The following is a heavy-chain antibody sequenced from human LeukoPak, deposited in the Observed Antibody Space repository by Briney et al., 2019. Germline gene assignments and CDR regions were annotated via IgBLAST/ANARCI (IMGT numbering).Heavy chain of an antibody. D-gene: IGHD5-12*01. CDR1: GGSLSNYY. CDR3: ARDGGATIRGDYFDY. J-gene: IGHJ4*02. V-gene: IGHV4-59*01. CDR2: ISYNGKS. Sequence: SETLSLTCTVSGGSLSNYYWSWIRQPPGKGLEWIACISYNGKSNHNPSLRSRVTISVDTSKNQFSLKLSSVTAADTAVYYCARDGGATIRGDYFDYWGQGTLVTVSS.